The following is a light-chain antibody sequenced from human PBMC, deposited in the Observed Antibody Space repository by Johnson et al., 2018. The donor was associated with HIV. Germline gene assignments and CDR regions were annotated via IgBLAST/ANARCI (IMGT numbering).Light chain of an antibody. V-gene: IGLV1-51*02. CDR1: SSNIGKNH. Sequence: QSVLTQPPSVSAAPGQKVTISCSGSSSNIGKNHVSWYQQFPGTAPKLLVYEDDKRPSDIPDRFSGSKSGTSATLGITGLQTGDEADYYCGTWDSSLSALFGTGTKVTVL. CDR2: EDD. J-gene: IGLJ1*01. CDR3: GTWDSSLSAL.